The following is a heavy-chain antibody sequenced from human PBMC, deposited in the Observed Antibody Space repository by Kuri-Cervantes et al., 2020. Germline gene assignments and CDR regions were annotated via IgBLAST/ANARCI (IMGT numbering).Heavy chain of an antibody. CDR3: ARVSLSGWTAYYYYGMDV. CDR1: GDSIATNEW. Sequence: GSLRLSCAVSGDSIATNEWWNWVRQPPGKGLEWIGYIYYSGSTNYNPSLKSRVTISVDTSKNQFSLKLSSVTAADTAVYYCARVSLSGWTAYYYYGMDVWGQGTTVTVSS. CDR2: IYYSGST. J-gene: IGHJ6*02. V-gene: IGHV4-4*02. D-gene: IGHD6-19*01.